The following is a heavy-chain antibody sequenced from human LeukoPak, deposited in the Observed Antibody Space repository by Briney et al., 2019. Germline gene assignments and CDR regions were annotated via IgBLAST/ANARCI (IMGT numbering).Heavy chain of an antibody. D-gene: IGHD1-14*01. J-gene: IGHJ4*02. V-gene: IGHV3-33*01. Sequence: GGSLRLSCAASGFTLSAHGMHWVRQAPGKGLEWLAAIWYDGNTKYYSDSVKGRFTISRDSSKNTLYLEMNSLRAEDTAVYYCARDEVITFRLFDHWGQGTLVTVSS. CDR1: GFTLSAHG. CDR3: ARDEVITFRLFDH. CDR2: IWYDGNTK.